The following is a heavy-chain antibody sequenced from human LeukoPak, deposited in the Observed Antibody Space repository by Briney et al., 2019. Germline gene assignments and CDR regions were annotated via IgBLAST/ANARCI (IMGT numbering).Heavy chain of an antibody. J-gene: IGHJ4*02. V-gene: IGHV4-31*03. Sequence: PSETLSLTCTVSGGSISSGGYYWSWIRQHPGKGLEWIGYIYYSGSTYYNPSLKSRVTISVNTSKNQFSLKLSSVTAADTAVYYCASHNCSGGSCSDYWGQGTLVTVPS. D-gene: IGHD2-15*01. CDR1: GGSISSGGYY. CDR3: ASHNCSGGSCSDY. CDR2: IYYSGST.